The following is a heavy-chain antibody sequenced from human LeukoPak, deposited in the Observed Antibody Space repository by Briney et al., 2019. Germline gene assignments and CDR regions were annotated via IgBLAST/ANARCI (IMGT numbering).Heavy chain of an antibody. J-gene: IGHJ4*02. CDR3: ARGFGELSLYYFDY. CDR2: IKQDGSEK. CDR1: GFTVSTNY. V-gene: IGHV3-7*01. Sequence: GGSLRLSCAASGFTVSTNYMSWVRQAPGKGLEWVANIKQDGSEKYYVDSVKGRFTISRDNAKNSLYLQMNSLRAEDTAVYYCARGFGELSLYYFDYWGQGTLVTVSS. D-gene: IGHD3-10*01.